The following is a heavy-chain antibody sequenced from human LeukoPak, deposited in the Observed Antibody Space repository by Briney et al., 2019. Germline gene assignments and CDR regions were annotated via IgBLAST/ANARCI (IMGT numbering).Heavy chain of an antibody. CDR3: ARVFTAGYSSSWYQDY. CDR2: ISVYNGNT. V-gene: IGHV1-18*01. CDR1: GYTFISYG. J-gene: IGHJ4*02. Sequence: ASVKVSCKASGYTFISYGLSWVRQAPGQGLEWMGWISVYNGNTNYAQNVQGRVTMTADTSTSTAYMELRSLRSDDTAVYYCARVFTAGYSSSWYQDYWGQGTLVTVSS. D-gene: IGHD6-13*01.